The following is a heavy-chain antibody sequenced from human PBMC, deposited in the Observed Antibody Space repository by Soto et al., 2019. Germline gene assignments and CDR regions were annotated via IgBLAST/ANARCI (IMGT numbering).Heavy chain of an antibody. Sequence: GGSLRLSCAASGFTFSSYSMNWVRQAPGKGLEWVSSISSSSSYIYYADSVKGRFTISRDNAKNSLYLQMNSLRAEDTAVYYCARVGTTGTTRRWGQGTLVTVSS. J-gene: IGHJ4*02. CDR1: GFTFSSYS. V-gene: IGHV3-21*01. CDR3: ARVGTTGTTRR. CDR2: ISSSSSYI. D-gene: IGHD1-1*01.